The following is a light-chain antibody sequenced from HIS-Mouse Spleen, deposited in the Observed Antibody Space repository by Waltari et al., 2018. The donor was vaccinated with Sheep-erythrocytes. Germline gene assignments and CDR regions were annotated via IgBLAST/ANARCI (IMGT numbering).Light chain of an antibody. V-gene: IGLV2-8*01. J-gene: IGLJ3*02. Sequence: QSALTQPPSASGSPGQSVTLPCTGTSSAGGGYNYVSWYQQHPGKAPKLMIYEVSKRPSGVPDRFSGSKSGNTASLTVSGLQAEDEADYYCSSYAGSNNWVFGGGTKLTVL. CDR3: SSYAGSNNWV. CDR2: EVS. CDR1: SSAGGGYNY.